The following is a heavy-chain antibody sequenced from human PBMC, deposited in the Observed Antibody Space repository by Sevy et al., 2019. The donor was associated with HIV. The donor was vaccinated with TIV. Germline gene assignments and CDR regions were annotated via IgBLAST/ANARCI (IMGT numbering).Heavy chain of an antibody. D-gene: IGHD3-16*01. CDR2: ISWNSGSI. V-gene: IGHV3-9*01. CDR1: GFTFDDYA. CDR3: AKGGVTLQGRYYGMDV. J-gene: IGHJ6*02. Sequence: GGSLRLSCAASGFTFDDYAMHWVRQAPGKGLEWVSGISWNSGSIGYADSVKGRFTISSDNAKNSLYLQMNSLRAEDTALYYCAKGGVTLQGRYYGMDVWGQGTTVTVSS.